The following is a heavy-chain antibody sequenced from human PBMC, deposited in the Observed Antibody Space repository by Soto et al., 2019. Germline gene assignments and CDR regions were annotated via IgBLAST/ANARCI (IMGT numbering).Heavy chain of an antibody. CDR1: GGSFSGYY. Sequence: PSETLSLTCAVYGGSFSGYYWSWIRQPPGKGLEWIGEINHSGSTNYNPSLKSRVTISVDTSKNQFSLKLSSVTAADTAVYYCARTMVRDLPYYFDSWGQGTLVT. D-gene: IGHD3-10*01. CDR2: INHSGST. CDR3: ARTMVRDLPYYFDS. V-gene: IGHV4-34*01. J-gene: IGHJ4*02.